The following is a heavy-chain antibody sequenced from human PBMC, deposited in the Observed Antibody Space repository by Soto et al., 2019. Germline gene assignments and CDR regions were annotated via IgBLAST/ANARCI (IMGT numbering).Heavy chain of an antibody. J-gene: IGHJ6*02. CDR1: GGTFSSYA. Sequence: GASLKVSCKASGGTFSSYAISWVRQAPGQGLEWMGGIIPIFGTANYAQKFQGRVTITADESTSTAYMELSSLRSEDTAVYYCARGLVPAAIRIYYGMDVWGQGTTVTVSS. CDR2: IIPIFGTA. D-gene: IGHD2-2*01. CDR3: ARGLVPAAIRIYYGMDV. V-gene: IGHV1-69*13.